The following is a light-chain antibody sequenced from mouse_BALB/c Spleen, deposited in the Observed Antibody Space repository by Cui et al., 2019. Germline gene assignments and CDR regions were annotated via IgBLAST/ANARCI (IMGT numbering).Light chain of an antibody. CDR3: HQRSSYPT. CDR1: SRISY. J-gene: IGKJ2*01. V-gene: IGKV4-70*01. Sequence: IVLTQSSAIMSASTGEKVPMICSASSRISYIHEYQQQPGTSPKRVIYDTTKLASGVPARFSGSGSAASYSLTISSMEAEDAATYYRHQRSSYPTFGGGTKLEIK. CDR2: DTT.